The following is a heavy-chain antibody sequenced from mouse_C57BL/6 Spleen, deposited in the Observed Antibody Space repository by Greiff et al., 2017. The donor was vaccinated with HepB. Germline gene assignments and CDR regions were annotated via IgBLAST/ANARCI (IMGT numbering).Heavy chain of an antibody. D-gene: IGHD1-1*02. CDR2: INPNNGGT. Sequence: VKPGASVKISCKASGYTFTDYYMNWVKQSHGKSLEWIGDINPNNGGTSYNQKFKGKATLTVDKSSSTAYMELRSLTSEDSAVYYCARSGYGDFDYWGQGTTLTVSS. J-gene: IGHJ2*01. CDR3: ARSGYGDFDY. CDR1: GYTFTDYY. V-gene: IGHV1-26*01.